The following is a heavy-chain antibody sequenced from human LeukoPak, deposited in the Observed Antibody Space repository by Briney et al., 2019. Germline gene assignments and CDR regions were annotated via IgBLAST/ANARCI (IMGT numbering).Heavy chain of an antibody. CDR1: GFTFSSYE. D-gene: IGHD2-2*01. V-gene: IGHV3-48*03. J-gene: IGHJ6*03. CDR3: ARDRDCSSTSCYSYYYYMDV. CDR2: ISSSGSTI. Sequence: GGSLRLSCAASGFTFSSYEMNWVRQAPGKGLEWVSYISSSGSTIYYADSVKGRFTISRDNAKNSLYLQMNSLRAEDTAVYYCARDRDCSSTSCYSYYYYMDVWGKGTTVTVSS.